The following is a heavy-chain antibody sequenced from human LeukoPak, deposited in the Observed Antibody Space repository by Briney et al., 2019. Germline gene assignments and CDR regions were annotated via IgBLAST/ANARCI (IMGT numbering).Heavy chain of an antibody. CDR3: AKTLIYSSGWFDA. D-gene: IGHD6-19*01. CDR1: GLTFSSYA. J-gene: IGHJ5*02. V-gene: IGHV3-23*01. CDR2: ITGSDDNT. Sequence: GGSLRLSCAASGLTFSSYAMSWVRQAPGKGLEWVSVITGSDDNTYYADSVKGRFTISRDNSKNTLYLQMNSLRAEDTAVYYCAKTLIYSSGWFDARGQGTLVTVSS.